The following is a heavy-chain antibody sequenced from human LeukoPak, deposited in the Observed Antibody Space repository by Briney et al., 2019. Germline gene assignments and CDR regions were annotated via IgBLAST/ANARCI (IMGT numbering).Heavy chain of an antibody. D-gene: IGHD2-2*01. CDR2: IGTTTSTI. Sequence: GGSLRLSCAASGFILSSFGMHWVRQPPGKGLEWVSYIGTTTSTIYYADSVKGRFTISRDNAKNSLYLQMNSLRAEDTAVYYCARDRGYCRGTTCYAYYFDSWGQGTLVTVSS. V-gene: IGHV3-48*04. CDR3: ARDRGYCRGTTCYAYYFDS. J-gene: IGHJ4*02. CDR1: GFILSSFG.